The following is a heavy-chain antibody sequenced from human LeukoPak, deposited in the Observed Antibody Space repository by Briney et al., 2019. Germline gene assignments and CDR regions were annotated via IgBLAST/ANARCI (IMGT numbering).Heavy chain of an antibody. Sequence: SETLSLTCTVSGGSISSYYWSWIRQPPGKGLEWIGYIYYGGSTNYNHSIKSRVTISVDTSKNQFSLELSSVTAADTAVYSCARGDCSGGSCYPYYYYGMDVWGQGTTVTVSS. J-gene: IGHJ6*02. CDR1: GGSISSYY. V-gene: IGHV4-59*01. D-gene: IGHD2-15*01. CDR2: IYYGGST. CDR3: ARGDCSGGSCYPYYYYGMDV.